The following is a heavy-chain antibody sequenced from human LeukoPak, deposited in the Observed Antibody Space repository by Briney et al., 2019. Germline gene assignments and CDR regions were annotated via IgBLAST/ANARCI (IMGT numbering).Heavy chain of an antibody. V-gene: IGHV4-61*02. CDR1: GGSICSGSYY. J-gene: IGHJ6*03. Sequence: SETLSLTCTVSGGSICSGSYYWSWIRQPAGKGLEWIGRIYTSGSTNYNPSLKSRVTISVDTSKNQFSLKLSSVTAADTAVYYCARENCGGDCYYYYYYYYYMDVWGKGTTVTISS. D-gene: IGHD2-21*02. CDR3: ARENCGGDCYYYYYYYYYMDV. CDR2: IYTSGST.